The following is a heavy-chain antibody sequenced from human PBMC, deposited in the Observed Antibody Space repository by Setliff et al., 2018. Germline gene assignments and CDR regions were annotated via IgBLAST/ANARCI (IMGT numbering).Heavy chain of an antibody. CDR3: ALSSSWFKDYQH. CDR2: IYYSGST. J-gene: IGHJ1*01. V-gene: IGHV4-39*07. CDR1: GGSISSSSYY. Sequence: KPSATLSLTCTVSGGSISSSSYYWGWIRQPPGKGLEWIGSIYYSGSTNYNPSLKSRVTISEDMSKNQFSLKVSSVTAADTAIYYCALSSSWFKDYQHWGQGTLVTVSS. D-gene: IGHD6-13*01.